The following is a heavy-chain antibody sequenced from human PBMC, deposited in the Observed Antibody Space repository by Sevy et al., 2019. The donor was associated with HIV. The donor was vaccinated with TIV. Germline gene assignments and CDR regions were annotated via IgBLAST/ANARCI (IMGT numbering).Heavy chain of an antibody. CDR3: TRDITMIVVVLGDYYYGMDV. J-gene: IGHJ6*02. Sequence: GGSLRLSCTASGFTFGDYAMSWVRQAPGKGLEWVGFIRSKAYGGTTEYAASVKGRFTISRDDSKSIAYLQMNSLKTEGTAVYYCTRDITMIVVVLGDYYYGMDVWGQGTTVTVSS. CDR2: IRSKAYGGTT. D-gene: IGHD3-22*01. V-gene: IGHV3-49*04. CDR1: GFTFGDYA.